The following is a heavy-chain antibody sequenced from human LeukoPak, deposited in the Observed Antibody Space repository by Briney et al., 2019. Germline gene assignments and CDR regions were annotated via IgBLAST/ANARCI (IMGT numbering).Heavy chain of an antibody. J-gene: IGHJ6*03. D-gene: IGHD3-22*01. CDR3: ARDLHYYDRCGPYMDV. V-gene: IGHV4-4*07. Sequence: SETLSLTCTVSGGSITTYYWSWIRQPAGKGLEWIGRIYTSGSNNYNPSLKSRVTMSVDTSKNQFSLKLTSVTAADTAVYYCARDLHYYDRCGPYMDVWGKGTTVTVS. CDR1: GGSITTYY. CDR2: IYTSGSN.